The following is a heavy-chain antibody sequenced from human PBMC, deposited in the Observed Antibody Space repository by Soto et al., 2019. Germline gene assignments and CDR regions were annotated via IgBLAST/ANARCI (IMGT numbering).Heavy chain of an antibody. J-gene: IGHJ4*02. V-gene: IGHV4-34*01. CDR2: INHSGST. Sequence: QVQLPQWGAGLLKPSETLSLTCAVYGGSFSGYYWSWIRQPPGKGLEWIGEINHSGSTNYNPSLTCRVTISVDTSKNQFSLKLSSVTAADTAVYYCARGATTLLYVDYWGQGTLVTVSS. CDR3: ARGATTLLYVDY. CDR1: GGSFSGYY. D-gene: IGHD1-26*01.